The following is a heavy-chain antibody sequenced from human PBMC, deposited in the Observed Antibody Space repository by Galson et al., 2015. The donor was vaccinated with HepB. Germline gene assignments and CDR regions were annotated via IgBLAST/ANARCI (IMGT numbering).Heavy chain of an antibody. Sequence: LRLSCAASGFTFSTYAMHWVRQAPGKGLEWLAAISYHGRDEYYADSVKGRFTISRDNSKNALYLQMNGLRSDDTAVYYCAKEGGLEAPGWPSGLWGQGTLVTVSS. D-gene: IGHD3-16*01. J-gene: IGHJ4*02. CDR2: ISYHGRDE. CDR1: GFTFSTYA. V-gene: IGHV3-30-3*01. CDR3: AKEGGLEAPGWPSGL.